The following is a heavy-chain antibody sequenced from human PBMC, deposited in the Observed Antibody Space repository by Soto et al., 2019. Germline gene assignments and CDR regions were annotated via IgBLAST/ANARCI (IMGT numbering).Heavy chain of an antibody. CDR3: ARRYNAYYFDY. V-gene: IGHV5-51*01. D-gene: IGHD1-1*01. Sequence: LGESLKISRKGSGYRFTSYWIAWVRQMPGKGLEWMGTIYPGDSDTRYSPSFQGQVTISTDKSTTTAYLQWSGLKASDTAMCYCARRYNAYYFDYWGQGISVTVSS. CDR2: IYPGDSDT. J-gene: IGHJ4*02. CDR1: GYRFTSYW.